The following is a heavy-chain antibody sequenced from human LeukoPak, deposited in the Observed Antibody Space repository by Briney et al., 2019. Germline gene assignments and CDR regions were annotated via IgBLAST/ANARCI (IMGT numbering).Heavy chain of an antibody. J-gene: IGHJ6*03. CDR3: AKDGTDCSGGSCYPNYMDV. V-gene: IGHV3-30*02. D-gene: IGHD2-15*01. CDR1: GFTFSSYG. CDR2: IRYDGSNK. Sequence: GGSLRLSCAASGFTFSSYGMHWVRQAPGKGLEWVAFIRYDGSNKYYADSVKGRFTISRDNSKNTLYLQMNSLRAEDTAVYYCAKDGTDCSGGSCYPNYMDVWGKGTTVTASS.